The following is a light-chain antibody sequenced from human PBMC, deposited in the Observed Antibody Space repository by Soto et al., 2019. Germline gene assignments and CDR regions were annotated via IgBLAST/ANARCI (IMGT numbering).Light chain of an antibody. CDR3: AAWDDSLNVVV. Sequence: QSVLTQPPSASGTPGQRVTISCSGSSSNIGSNTVNWYQEFPGTAPKLLIYSNNERPSGVLDRFSGSKSGTSASLAISGLQSEDEADYYCAAWDDSLNVVVFGGGTKLTVL. CDR1: SSNIGSNT. V-gene: IGLV1-44*01. J-gene: IGLJ2*01. CDR2: SNN.